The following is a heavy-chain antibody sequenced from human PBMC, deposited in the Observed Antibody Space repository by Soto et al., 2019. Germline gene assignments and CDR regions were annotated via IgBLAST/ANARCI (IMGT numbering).Heavy chain of an antibody. CDR1: GFIFSNFW. D-gene: IGHD1-26*01. Sequence: EVQLVESGGGLVQPGGSLRLSCAASGFIFSNFWMSWVRQAPGKGLEWVANIKEDGSEKYHVDSVKGRFTISRDNVKNVMYLQMDSLRAEDTAVYKCVRGGSHSFDYCGQGTLVIVSS. CDR3: VRGGSHSFDY. J-gene: IGHJ4*02. V-gene: IGHV3-7*05. CDR2: IKEDGSEK.